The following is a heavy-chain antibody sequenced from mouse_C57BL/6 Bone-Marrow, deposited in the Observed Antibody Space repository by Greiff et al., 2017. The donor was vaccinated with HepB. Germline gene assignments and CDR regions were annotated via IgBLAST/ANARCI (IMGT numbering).Heavy chain of an antibody. CDR1: GFSLTSYG. CDR2: IWSGGST. CDR3: ARKLQGAYYAMDY. D-gene: IGHD1-1*01. Sequence: VKLVESGPGLVQPSQSLSITCTVSGFSLTSYGVHWVRQSPGKGLEWLGVIWSGGSTDYNAAFISRLSISKDNSKSQVFFKMNSLQADDTAIYYCARKLQGAYYAMDYWGQGTSVTVSS. J-gene: IGHJ4*01. V-gene: IGHV2-2*01.